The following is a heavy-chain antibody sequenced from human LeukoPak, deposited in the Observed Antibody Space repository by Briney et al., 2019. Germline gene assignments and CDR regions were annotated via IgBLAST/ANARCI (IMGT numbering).Heavy chain of an antibody. CDR1: GFTFSSYW. J-gene: IGHJ5*02. D-gene: IGHD3-9*01. CDR3: ARGGTELVIPTS. Sequence: GGSLRLSCAASGFTFSSYWMSWVRQAPGKGLEWVANIKQDGSEKYYLDSVKGRFTVSRDNAKNLLYLQMNSLRTEDTALYYCARGGTELVIPTSWGQGTLVTVSS. CDR2: IKQDGSEK. V-gene: IGHV3-7*01.